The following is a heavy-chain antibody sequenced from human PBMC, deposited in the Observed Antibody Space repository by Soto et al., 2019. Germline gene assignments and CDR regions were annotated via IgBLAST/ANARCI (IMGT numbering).Heavy chain of an antibody. V-gene: IGHV3-30-3*01. CDR3: ARDVGYSYGLDY. J-gene: IGHJ4*02. CDR1: GFTFSSYA. D-gene: IGHD5-18*01. CDR2: ISYDGSNK. Sequence: QVQLVESGGGVVQPGRSLRLSCAASGFTFSSYAMHWVRQAPGKGLEWVAVISYDGSNKYYADSVKGRFTISRDNSKNTLYLQMNSLRAEDTAVYYWARDVGYSYGLDYWGQGTLVTVSS.